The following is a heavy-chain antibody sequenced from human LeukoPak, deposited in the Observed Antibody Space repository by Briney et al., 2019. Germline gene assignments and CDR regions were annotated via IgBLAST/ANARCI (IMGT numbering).Heavy chain of an antibody. Sequence: GRSLRLSCAASGFTFDDYAMHWVRQAPGKGLEWVSGISWNSGSIGYADSVKGRFTISRDNAKNSLYLQMNSLRAEDTALYYCAKDIGGSYYRYYYGMDVWGQGTTVTVSS. J-gene: IGHJ6*02. CDR1: GFTFDDYA. D-gene: IGHD1-26*01. V-gene: IGHV3-9*01. CDR2: ISWNSGSI. CDR3: AKDIGGSYYRYYYGMDV.